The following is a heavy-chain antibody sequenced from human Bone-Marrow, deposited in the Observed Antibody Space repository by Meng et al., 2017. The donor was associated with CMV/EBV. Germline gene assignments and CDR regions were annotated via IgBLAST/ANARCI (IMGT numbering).Heavy chain of an antibody. J-gene: IGHJ5*02. CDR1: GYTFTSYD. CDR3: AKMAKYCSSTSCYHSGFDP. CDR2: MNPNSGNT. D-gene: IGHD2-2*01. V-gene: IGHV1-8*03. Sequence: ASVKVSCKASGYTFTSYDINWVRQATGQGLEWMGWMNPNSGNTGYAQKFQGRVTITRNTSISTAYMELSSLRSEDTAVYYCAKMAKYCSSTSCYHSGFDPWGQGTLVTVSS.